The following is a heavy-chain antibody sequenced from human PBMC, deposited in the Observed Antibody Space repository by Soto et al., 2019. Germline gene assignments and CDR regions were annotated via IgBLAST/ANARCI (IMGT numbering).Heavy chain of an antibody. J-gene: IGHJ6*02. CDR3: ARDSSGQYGMDV. CDR1: GGSISSYY. CDR2: IYYSGST. V-gene: IGHV4-59*01. Sequence: SETLSLTCTVSGGSISSYYWSWIRQPPGKGLEWNGYIYYSGSTNYNPSLKSRVTISVDTSKNQFSLKLSSVTAADTAVYYCARDSSGQYGMDVWGQGTTVTVSS.